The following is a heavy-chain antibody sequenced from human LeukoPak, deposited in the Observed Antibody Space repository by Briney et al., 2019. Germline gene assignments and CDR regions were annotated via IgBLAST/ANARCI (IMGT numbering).Heavy chain of an antibody. D-gene: IGHD1-14*01. J-gene: IGHJ4*02. CDR1: GFTFSDYC. Sequence: GGSLRLSCAASGFTFSDYCMTWIRHPPGKGREWISLITICGSTIYYADPVSSRYTISRDNATNSLYPQMSSLRAVDTGVYYCAREGLDRGYFDYWGQGSLVTVSS. CDR2: ITICGSTI. V-gene: IGHV3-11*04. CDR3: AREGLDRGYFDY.